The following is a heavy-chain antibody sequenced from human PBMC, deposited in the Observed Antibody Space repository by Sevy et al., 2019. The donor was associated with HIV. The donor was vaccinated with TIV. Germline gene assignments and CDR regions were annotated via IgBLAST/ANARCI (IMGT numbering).Heavy chain of an antibody. CDR2: ISYDGNCR. Sequence: GGSLRLSCAASGFTFSTYDMHWVRQAPGKGLEWVAVISYDGNCRHYVASVSGRFSMSRDNSKNTMYLQMNGLSIEDTAVYYCVKNRPPGGSLFSRNAMDVWGRGTTVTVSS. CDR3: VKNRPPGGSLFSRNAMDV. J-gene: IGHJ6*02. V-gene: IGHV3-30*18. D-gene: IGHD3-16*01. CDR1: GFTFSTYD.